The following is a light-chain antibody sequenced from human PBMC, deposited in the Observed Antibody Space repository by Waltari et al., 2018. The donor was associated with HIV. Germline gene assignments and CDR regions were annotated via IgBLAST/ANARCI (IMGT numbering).Light chain of an antibody. CDR1: SSDVGGYKY. CDR3: YSYTTRSTWV. CDR2: EVS. Sequence: QSALTQPASVSGSPGQSIPISCTGTSSDVGGYKYVCWYQQHPGKAPNFSIYEVSNRPSGVSDRFSCAKSGNTASLTISALQAEDEADYYCYSYTTRSTWVFGTGTKVTVL. J-gene: IGLJ1*01. V-gene: IGLV2-14*01.